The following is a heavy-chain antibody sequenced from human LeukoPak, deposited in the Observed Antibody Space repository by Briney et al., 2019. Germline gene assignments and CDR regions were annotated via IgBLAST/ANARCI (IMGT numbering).Heavy chain of an antibody. CDR3: AKDRTTVSGDY. Sequence: GGSLRLSCAASGFTFSSYEMNWVRQAPGKGLEWVSYISSSGSTIYYADSVKGRFTISRDNSKNTLYLQMNSLRAEDTAVYYCAKDRTTVSGDYWGQGTLVTVSS. D-gene: IGHD4-17*01. V-gene: IGHV3-48*03. CDR1: GFTFSSYE. CDR2: ISSSGSTI. J-gene: IGHJ4*02.